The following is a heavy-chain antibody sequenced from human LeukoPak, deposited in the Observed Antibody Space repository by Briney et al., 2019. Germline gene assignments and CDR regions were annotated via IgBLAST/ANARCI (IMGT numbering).Heavy chain of an antibody. CDR1: GGSISSGSYY. J-gene: IGHJ3*02. CDR2: IYTSGST. Sequence: SETLSLTCTVSGGSISSGSYYWSWIRQPAGEGLEWIGRIYTSGSTNYNPSLKSRVTISVDTSKNQFSLKLSSVTAADTAVYYCARPDGNAFDIWGQGTMVTVSS. D-gene: IGHD2-15*01. V-gene: IGHV4-61*02. CDR3: ARPDGNAFDI.